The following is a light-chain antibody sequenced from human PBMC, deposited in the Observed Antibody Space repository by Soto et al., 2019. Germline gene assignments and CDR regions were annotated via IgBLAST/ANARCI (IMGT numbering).Light chain of an antibody. CDR3: SSYTSRSTLDYV. CDR1: SSDVGGYNY. V-gene: IGLV2-14*01. CDR2: EVS. J-gene: IGLJ1*01. Sequence: QSALTQPASVSGSPGQSITISCTGTSSDVGGYNYVSWYQQHPGKAPKLMIYEVSNRPSGVSNRFSGSKSGNTASMTISGLQAEDDADDYCSSYTSRSTLDYVFGSGTKVTVL.